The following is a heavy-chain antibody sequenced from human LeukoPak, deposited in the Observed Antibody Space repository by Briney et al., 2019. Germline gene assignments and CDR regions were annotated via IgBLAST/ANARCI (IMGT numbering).Heavy chain of an antibody. Sequence: GGSLRLSCAASGFTFSTYTMNWVRQAPGKGLEWISYISSSSTTLYYADSVKGRFTISRDNAKNSLYLQMNSLRAEDTAVYYCARWGVGGIYWGQGTLVTVSS. V-gene: IGHV3-48*01. D-gene: IGHD6-19*01. J-gene: IGHJ4*02. CDR2: ISSSSTTL. CDR1: GFTFSTYT. CDR3: ARWGVGGIY.